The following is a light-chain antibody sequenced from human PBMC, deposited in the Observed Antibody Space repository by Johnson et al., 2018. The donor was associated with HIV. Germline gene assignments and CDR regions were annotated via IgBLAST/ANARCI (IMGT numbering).Light chain of an antibody. Sequence: QAVLTQPPSVSAAPGQKVTISCSGSSSNIGNNYVSWYQQLPGTAPKLLIYENNKRPSGIPDRFSGSKSGTSATLGITGLQTGDEADDYCGTLDSSMAASVFGTGTKVTVL. J-gene: IGLJ1*01. CDR1: SSNIGNNY. CDR2: ENN. CDR3: GTLDSSMAASV. V-gene: IGLV1-51*02.